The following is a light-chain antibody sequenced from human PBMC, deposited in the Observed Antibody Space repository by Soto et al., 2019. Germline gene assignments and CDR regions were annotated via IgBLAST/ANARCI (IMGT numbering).Light chain of an antibody. J-gene: IGLJ2*01. CDR1: SSNIGNEY. CDR2: DNN. CDR3: GTWDGSLSAVV. Sequence: QSALTQPPSVSAAPGQKVTISCSGSSSNIGNEYVSWYQQLPGTAPKLLIYDNNQRPSGIPDRFSGSKSGTSATLGITGLQTGDEADYYCGTWDGSLSAVVFGGGTKLTVL. V-gene: IGLV1-51*01.